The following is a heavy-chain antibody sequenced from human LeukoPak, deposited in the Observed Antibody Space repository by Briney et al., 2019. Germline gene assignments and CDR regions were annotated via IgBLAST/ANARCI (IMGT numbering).Heavy chain of an antibody. Sequence: SETLSLTCTVSGGSISGYYWSWIRQPPGKGLEWIGYIYYSGSTNYKPSLKSRVTISVDTSKNQFSLKLSSVTAADTAVYYCARGGYYGSGNDFRFDPWGQGTLVTVSS. J-gene: IGHJ5*02. CDR1: GGSISGYY. CDR2: IYYSGST. D-gene: IGHD3-10*01. V-gene: IGHV4-59*01. CDR3: ARGGYYGSGNDFRFDP.